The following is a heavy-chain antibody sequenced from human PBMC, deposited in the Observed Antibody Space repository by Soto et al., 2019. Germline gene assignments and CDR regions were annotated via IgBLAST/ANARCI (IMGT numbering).Heavy chain of an antibody. D-gene: IGHD6-19*01. Sequence: SETLSLTCSVSGGSISSGYYYWSWIRQPPGKGLEWIGNIYYSGNTYYNPSLKSRVTISVDTSKNQFSLKLSSVTAADTAVYYCARLPSGWYWFDPWGQGTLVTVSS. V-gene: IGHV4-39*01. J-gene: IGHJ5*02. CDR1: GGSISSGYYY. CDR3: ARLPSGWYWFDP. CDR2: IYYSGNT.